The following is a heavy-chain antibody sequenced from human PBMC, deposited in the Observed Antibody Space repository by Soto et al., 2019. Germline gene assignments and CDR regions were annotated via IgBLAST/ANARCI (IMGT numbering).Heavy chain of an antibody. V-gene: IGHV1-69*02. CDR2: IIPILGIP. J-gene: IGHJ6*02. D-gene: IGHD2-2*02. Sequence: SVKVSCKASGGTFRSHTINWVRQAPGQGLEWMGRIIPILGIPNYAQKFQGRVTITADKSTRIAYMELSSLRSEDTAVYYCARGYCASTSCYNSDYYYAMDVWGQGTTVTVSS. CDR3: ARGYCASTSCYNSDYYYAMDV. CDR1: GGTFRSHT.